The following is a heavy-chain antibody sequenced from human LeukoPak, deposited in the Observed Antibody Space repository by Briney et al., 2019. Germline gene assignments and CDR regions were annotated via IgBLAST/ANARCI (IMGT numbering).Heavy chain of an antibody. V-gene: IGHV3-66*01. J-gene: IGHJ1*01. D-gene: IGHD6-13*01. CDR3: AKDSLRISATGVEYFDH. CDR1: GFTVSSNY. CDR2: IYSGGGT. Sequence: PGGSLRLSCAASGFTVSSNYMSWVRQAPGKGLEWVSVIYSGGGTYYADSVKGRFTISRDDSKNTVYLQMNSLGAEDTAVYYCAKDSLRISATGVEYFDHWGQGILVTVSS.